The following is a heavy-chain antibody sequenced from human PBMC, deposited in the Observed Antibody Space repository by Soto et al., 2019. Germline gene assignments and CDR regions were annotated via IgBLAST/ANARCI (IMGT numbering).Heavy chain of an antibody. CDR3: ARDPDQYSGYDLDAFDI. D-gene: IGHD5-12*01. CDR1: GFTFSDYY. J-gene: IGHJ3*02. V-gene: IGHV3-11*01. CDR2: ISSSGSTI. Sequence: PGGSLRLSCAASGFTFSDYYMSWIRQAPGKGLEWVSYISSSGSTIYYADSVKGRFTISRDNAKNSLYLQMNSLRAEDTAVYYCARDPDQYSGYDLDAFDIWGQGTMVTVSS.